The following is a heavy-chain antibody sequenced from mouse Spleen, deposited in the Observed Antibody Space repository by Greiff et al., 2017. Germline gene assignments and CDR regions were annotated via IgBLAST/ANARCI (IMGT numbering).Heavy chain of an antibody. V-gene: IGHV1-19*01. CDR1: GYTFTDYY. Sequence: EVQLQQSGPVLVKPGASVKMSCKASGYTFTDYYMNWVKQSHGKSLEWIGVINPYNGGTSYNQKFKGKATLTVDKSSSTAYMELNSLTSEDSAVYYCARHDPYYFDYWGQGTTLTVSS. CDR3: ARHDPYYFDY. J-gene: IGHJ2*01. D-gene: IGHD2-12*01. CDR2: INPYNGGT.